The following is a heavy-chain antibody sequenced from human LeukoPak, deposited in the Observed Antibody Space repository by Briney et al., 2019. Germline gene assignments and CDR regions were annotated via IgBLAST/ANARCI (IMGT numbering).Heavy chain of an antibody. CDR3: ARGGKSAFYYGKDV. Sequence: GRSLRLSCAASGFTFSSYGMHWVRQAPGKGPEWVASTWSDGSNKYYADSVKGRFTISRDNSKNTLYLQMNSLRAEDTAAYYCARGGKSAFYYGKDVWGQGTTVTVSS. V-gene: IGHV3-33*01. CDR2: TWSDGSNK. J-gene: IGHJ6*02. CDR1: GFTFSSYG. D-gene: IGHD5-12*01.